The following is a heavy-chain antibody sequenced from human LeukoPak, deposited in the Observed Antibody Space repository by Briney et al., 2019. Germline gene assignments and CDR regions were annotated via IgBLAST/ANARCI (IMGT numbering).Heavy chain of an antibody. CDR3: CTTVITSRYMDV. D-gene: IGHD4-23*01. CDR1: GFTFSNYA. Sequence: GGSLRLSCAASGFTFSNYAMSWVRQAPGKGLEWVSAISGSGDNTYYADSVKGRFTVSRDNSKNTLYVQMKSLRAEDTAVYYCCTTVITSRYMDVWGKGTTVAISS. CDR2: ISGSGDNT. J-gene: IGHJ6*03. V-gene: IGHV3-23*01.